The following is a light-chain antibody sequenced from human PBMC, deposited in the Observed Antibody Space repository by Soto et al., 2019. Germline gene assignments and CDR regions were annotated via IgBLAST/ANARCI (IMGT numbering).Light chain of an antibody. V-gene: IGLV1-40*01. J-gene: IGLJ1*01. CDR2: TNN. CDR1: SSNTGAGYE. CDR3: QSYDSSLSAYV. Sequence: QSVLTQPASVSGAAGKRVTISCTGSSSNTGAGYEVHWYQQLPGRAPKVLIYTNNNRPSGVPDRFSGSKSGTSASLAITGLQAEDEADYYCQSYDSSLSAYVFGTGTKLTV.